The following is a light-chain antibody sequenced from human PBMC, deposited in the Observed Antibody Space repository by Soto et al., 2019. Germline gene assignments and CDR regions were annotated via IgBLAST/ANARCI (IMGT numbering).Light chain of an antibody. CDR3: QAWDSSTAS. V-gene: IGLV3-1*01. CDR2: QDS. J-gene: IGLJ2*01. CDR1: KLGDKY. Sequence: SYELTQPPSVSVSPGQTASITCSGDKLGDKYACWYQQKPGQSPVLVIYQDSKRPSGIPERFSGSNSGNTATLTISGTQAMVEADYYCQAWDSSTASFGGGTKPTVL.